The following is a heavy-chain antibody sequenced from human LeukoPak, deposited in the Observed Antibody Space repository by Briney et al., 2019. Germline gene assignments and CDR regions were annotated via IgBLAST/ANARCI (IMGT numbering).Heavy chain of an antibody. Sequence: PSETLSLTCAVYGGSFSGHYWSWIRQPPGKGLEWIGEIKHSGSSNYNPSLKSRVTISLDTSKNQFSLKLSSVTAADTAVYYCARGWQASEAHDYWGQGTLVTVSS. CDR1: GGSFSGHY. D-gene: IGHD5-24*01. CDR2: IKHSGSS. CDR3: ARGWQASEAHDY. V-gene: IGHV4-34*01. J-gene: IGHJ4*02.